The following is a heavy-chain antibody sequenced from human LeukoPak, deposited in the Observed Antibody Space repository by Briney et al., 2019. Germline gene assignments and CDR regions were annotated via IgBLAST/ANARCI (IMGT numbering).Heavy chain of an antibody. D-gene: IGHD3-3*01. CDR1: GYTFTSYG. Sequence: ASVKVSCKASGYTFTSYGVSWVRQAPGQGLEWLGWISGYNGDTSYAQRLQGRVTMTTDTPTSTAYMELRTLRSDDTAVYYCARGPVFKNFGVLSQLDYWGQGTLVTVSS. V-gene: IGHV1-18*01. CDR3: ARGPVFKNFGVLSQLDY. J-gene: IGHJ4*02. CDR2: ISGYNGDT.